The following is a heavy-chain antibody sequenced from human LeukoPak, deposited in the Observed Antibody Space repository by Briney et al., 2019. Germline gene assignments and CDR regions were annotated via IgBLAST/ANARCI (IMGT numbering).Heavy chain of an antibody. CDR3: ARARVYSSGWYVG. V-gene: IGHV6-1*01. CDR1: GDSVSSNSAA. D-gene: IGHD6-19*01. Sequence: SQTLSLTCAISGDSVSSNSAAWNWIRQSPSRGLEWLGRTYYRSKWYNDYAVSVKSRITINPDTSKNQFSLHPTSVTPEDTAIYYCARARVYSSGWYVGWGQGTLVTVSS. J-gene: IGHJ4*02. CDR2: TYYRSKWYN.